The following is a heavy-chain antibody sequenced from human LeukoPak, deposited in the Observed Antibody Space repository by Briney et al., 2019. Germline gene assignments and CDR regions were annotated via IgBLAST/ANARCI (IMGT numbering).Heavy chain of an antibody. J-gene: IGHJ6*02. CDR2: IYHSGST. CDR1: GGSISSGGYS. V-gene: IGHV4-30-2*01. CDR3: ARGDSSGYPYYYYYGMDV. Sequence: TLSLTCAVSGGSISSGGYSWSWIRQPPGKGLEWIGYIYHSGSTYYNPSLKSRVTISVDRSKNQFSLKLSSVTAADTAAYYCARGDSSGYPYYYYYGMDVWGQGTTVTVSS. D-gene: IGHD3-22*01.